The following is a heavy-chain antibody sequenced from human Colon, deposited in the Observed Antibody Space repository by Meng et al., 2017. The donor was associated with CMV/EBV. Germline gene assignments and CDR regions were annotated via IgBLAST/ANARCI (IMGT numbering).Heavy chain of an antibody. CDR2: ISYDGSNK. CDR1: GFTFSSYA. CDR3: ARPLRYYGATGLVGMDV. Sequence: GESLKISCAASGFTFSSYAMHWVRQAPGKGLEWVAVISYDGSNKYYADSVKGRFTISRDNAENLLYLQMNSLRAEDTAVYYCARPLRYYGATGLVGMDVWGQGTTVTVSS. V-gene: IGHV3-30-3*01. J-gene: IGHJ6*02. D-gene: IGHD4/OR15-4a*01.